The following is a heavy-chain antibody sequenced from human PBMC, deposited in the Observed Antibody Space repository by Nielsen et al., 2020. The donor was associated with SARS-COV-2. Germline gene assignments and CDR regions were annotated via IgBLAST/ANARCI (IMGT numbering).Heavy chain of an antibody. V-gene: IGHV3-23*01. Sequence: GGSLRLSCTASGFTFNIYAMAWVRRTPGRGLQWVSGISASGGSTYYPDSVKGRFTVSRDNSRNTLYLQMHSLRVEDTALYYCAKDDVVRGDAFDIWGQGTMVTVSS. J-gene: IGHJ3*02. CDR3: AKDDVVRGDAFDI. CDR1: GFTFNIYA. CDR2: ISASGGST. D-gene: IGHD3-10*01.